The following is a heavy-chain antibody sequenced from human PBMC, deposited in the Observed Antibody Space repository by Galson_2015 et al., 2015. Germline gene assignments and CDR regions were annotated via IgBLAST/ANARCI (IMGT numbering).Heavy chain of an antibody. CDR3: ARDVVVPAAAYYYYGVDV. J-gene: IGHJ6*02. V-gene: IGHV1-2*04. Sequence: SVKVSCKASGYTFTGYYMHWVRQAPGQGLEWMGWINPNSGGTNYAQKFQGWVTMTRDTSISTAYMELSRLRPDDTAVYYCARDVVVPAAAYYYYGVDVWGQGTTVTVSS. CDR1: GYTFTGYY. D-gene: IGHD2-2*01. CDR2: INPNSGGT.